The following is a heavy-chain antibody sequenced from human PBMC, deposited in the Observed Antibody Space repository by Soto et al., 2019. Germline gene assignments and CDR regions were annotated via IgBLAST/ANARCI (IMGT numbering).Heavy chain of an antibody. CDR1: GGSISNYY. D-gene: IGHD3-3*01. J-gene: IGHJ4*02. Sequence: SETLSLTCTVSGGSISNYYCNWIRQPAGKGLEWVGRIDTSGSTNYNPSLKSRVTMSVDTSKQEFSLKLSSVTAADTALYYCARGGQDFWSGPFDYWGRGALVTVSS. CDR2: IDTSGST. CDR3: ARGGQDFWSGPFDY. V-gene: IGHV4-4*07.